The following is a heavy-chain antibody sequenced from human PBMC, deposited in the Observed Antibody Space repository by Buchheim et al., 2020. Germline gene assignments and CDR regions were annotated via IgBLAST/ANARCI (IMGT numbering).Heavy chain of an antibody. CDR3: ARGAGCSSTSRYTGGVDY. CDR2: ISYDGSNA. J-gene: IGHJ4*02. D-gene: IGHD2-2*02. Sequence: VQLVESGGGVVQPGRSLRLSCAASGFTFSSYAMHWVRQAPGKGLEWVAVISYDGSNAYYADSVKGVFTISSDNSKNTLYLQMNSLRAEDTAVYYCARGAGCSSTSRYTGGVDYWGQGTL. CDR1: GFTFSSYA. V-gene: IGHV3-30*04.